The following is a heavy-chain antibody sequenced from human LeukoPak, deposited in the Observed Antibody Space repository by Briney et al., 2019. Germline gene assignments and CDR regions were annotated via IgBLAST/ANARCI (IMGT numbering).Heavy chain of an antibody. V-gene: IGHV1-2*02. D-gene: IGHD2-2*01. J-gene: IGHJ5*02. Sequence: GASVKVSCKASGYTFTGYYIHWVRQAPGQGLEWMGWINPKSGGTNYAQKFQGRVTMTRDTSISTAYMELSRLRSDDTAVYYCARDTRHRYCSTTSCYRGWFDPWGQGTLVTVSS. CDR2: INPKSGGT. CDR1: GYTFTGYY. CDR3: ARDTRHRYCSTTSCYRGWFDP.